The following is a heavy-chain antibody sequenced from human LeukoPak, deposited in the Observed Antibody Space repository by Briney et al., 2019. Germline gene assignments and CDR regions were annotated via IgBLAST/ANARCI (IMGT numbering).Heavy chain of an antibody. Sequence: GESLKISCKGSGYTFTTYWIGWVRQVPGKGLEWMGIIYPGDSDTRYSPSFQGQVTISADKSIGTAYLQWSSLKASDTAMYYCAIQWGSGGYDYWGQGTLVTVSS. CDR2: IYPGDSDT. CDR1: GYTFTTYW. D-gene: IGHD1-26*01. V-gene: IGHV5-51*01. CDR3: AIQWGSGGYDY. J-gene: IGHJ4*02.